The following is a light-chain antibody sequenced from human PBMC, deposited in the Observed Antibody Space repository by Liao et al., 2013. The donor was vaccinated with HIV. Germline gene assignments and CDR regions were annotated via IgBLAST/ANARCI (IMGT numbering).Light chain of an antibody. CDR2: YAS. J-gene: IGLJ2*01. CDR3: QVWDSTIVV. CDR1: NIGSGG. Sequence: SYELTQPPSVSVAPGKTARITCGGNNIGSGGVHWYQQRPGQAPVLVIYYASDRPSGIPERFSGSNSGSTATLTISRVEAGDEADYYCQVWDSTIVVFGGGTKLTVL. V-gene: IGLV3-21*01.